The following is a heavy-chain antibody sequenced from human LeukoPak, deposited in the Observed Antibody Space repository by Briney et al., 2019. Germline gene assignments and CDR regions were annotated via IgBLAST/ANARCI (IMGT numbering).Heavy chain of an antibody. V-gene: IGHV3-49*03. J-gene: IGHJ4*02. CDR3: TSLVGATTPRVY. Sequence: GGSLRLSCTASGFTFGDYAMSWFRQAPGKGLEWVGFIRSKAYGGTTEYAASVKGRFTISRDDSKSIAYLQMNSLKTEDTAVYYCTSLVGATTPRVYWGQGTLVTVSS. CDR2: IRSKAYGGTT. D-gene: IGHD1-26*01. CDR1: GFTFGDYA.